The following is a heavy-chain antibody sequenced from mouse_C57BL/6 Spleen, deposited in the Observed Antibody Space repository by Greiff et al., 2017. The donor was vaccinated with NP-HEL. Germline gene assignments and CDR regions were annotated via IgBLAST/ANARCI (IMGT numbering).Heavy chain of an antibody. CDR1: GFTFSDYY. CDR2: INYDGSST. Sequence: EVKLVESEGGLVQPGSSMKLSCTASGFTFSDYYMAWVRQVPEKGLEWVANINYDGSSTYYLDSLKSRFIISRDNAKNILYLQMSSLKSEDTATYYCARVGTRYYFDYWGQGTTLTVSS. V-gene: IGHV5-16*01. CDR3: ARVGTRYYFDY. J-gene: IGHJ2*01. D-gene: IGHD2-1*01.